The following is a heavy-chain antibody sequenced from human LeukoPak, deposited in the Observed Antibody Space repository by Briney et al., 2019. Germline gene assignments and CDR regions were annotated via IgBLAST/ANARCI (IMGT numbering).Heavy chain of an antibody. D-gene: IGHD3-9*01. CDR3: ARELRAILTGYYFDY. V-gene: IGHV4-61*02. Sequence: SETLSLTCTVSGYSISSGYYWSWIRQPAGKGLEWIGRIYTSGSTNYNPSLKSRVTISVDTSKNQFSLKLSSVTAADTAVYYCARELRAILTGYYFDYWGQGTLVTVSS. J-gene: IGHJ4*02. CDR2: IYTSGST. CDR1: GYSISSGYY.